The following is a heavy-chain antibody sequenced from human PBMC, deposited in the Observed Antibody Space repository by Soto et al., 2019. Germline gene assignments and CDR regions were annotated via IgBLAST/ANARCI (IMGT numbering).Heavy chain of an antibody. J-gene: IGHJ6*02. CDR3: AKDLVSIAVAGTGKFDYGMDV. Sequence: SGGSLRLSCAASGFTFSSYGMHWVRQAPGKGLEWVAVISYDGSNKYYADSVKGRFTISRDNSKNTLYLQMNSLRAEDTAVYYCAKDLVSIAVAGTGKFDYGMDVWGQGTTVTVSS. CDR2: ISYDGSNK. V-gene: IGHV3-30*18. D-gene: IGHD6-19*01. CDR1: GFTFSSYG.